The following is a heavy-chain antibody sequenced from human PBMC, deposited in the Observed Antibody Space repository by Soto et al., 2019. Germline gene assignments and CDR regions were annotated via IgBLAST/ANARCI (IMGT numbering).Heavy chain of an antibody. J-gene: IGHJ6*02. V-gene: IGHV3-33*01. CDR3: ARGGGNIGMDV. Sequence: GGSLRLSCAASGFTFSSYGMHWVRQAPGKGLEWVTVIWYDGSNKYYADSVKGRFTISRDNSKNTLYLQMNSLRAEDTAVYYCARGGGNIGMDVWGQGTTVTVSS. CDR1: GFTFSSYG. D-gene: IGHD3-16*01. CDR2: IWYDGSNK.